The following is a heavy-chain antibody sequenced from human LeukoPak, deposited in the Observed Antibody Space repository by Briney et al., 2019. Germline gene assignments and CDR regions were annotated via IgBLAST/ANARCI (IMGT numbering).Heavy chain of an antibody. Sequence: QPGGSLRLSCAASGFTFSSYAMHWVRQAPGKGLEWVAVISYDGSNKYYADSVKGRFTISRDNSKNTLYLQMNSLRAEDTAVYYCARGAPRGGYYFDYWGQGTLVTVSS. V-gene: IGHV3-30*01. J-gene: IGHJ4*02. D-gene: IGHD3-16*01. CDR3: ARGAPRGGYYFDY. CDR1: GFTFSSYA. CDR2: ISYDGSNK.